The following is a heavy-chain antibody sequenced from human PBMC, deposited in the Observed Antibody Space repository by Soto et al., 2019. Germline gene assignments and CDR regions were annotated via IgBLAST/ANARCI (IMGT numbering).Heavy chain of an antibody. V-gene: IGHV3-15*07. CDR3: HLWGDYSSLLRE. J-gene: IGHJ4*02. Sequence: EVQLVESGGGLVKPGGSLRLSCAASGFTFSNAWMNWVRQAPGKGLEWVGRIKSKIDGGTTDYAAPVKGRFSISRDDLKNPLYLQMKSLKTEDTAVYYCHLWGDYSSLLREWGQGTLVTVSS. CDR2: IKSKIDGGTT. CDR1: GFTFSNAW. D-gene: IGHD4-17*01.